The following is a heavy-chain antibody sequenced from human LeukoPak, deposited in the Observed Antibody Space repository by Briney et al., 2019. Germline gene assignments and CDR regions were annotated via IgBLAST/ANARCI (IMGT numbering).Heavy chain of an antibody. CDR3: ARDLGGYRSGNGA. CDR2: INTDGSST. V-gene: IGHV3-74*01. J-gene: IGHJ5*02. CDR1: GFTFSNYW. Sequence: GCSLTLSCAASGFTFSNYWMHWVRQAPGKGLVWVSRINTDGSSTDYADSVKGRFTSSRDNAKNTLYLQMNSLRAEDTAVYYCARDLGGYRSGNGAWGQGTLVTVSS. D-gene: IGHD5-12*01.